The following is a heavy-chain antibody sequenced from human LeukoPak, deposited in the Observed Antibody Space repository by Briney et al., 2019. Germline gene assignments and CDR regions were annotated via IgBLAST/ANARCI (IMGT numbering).Heavy chain of an antibody. Sequence: GGSLRLSCSASGFTFSSYWMSWVRQTTGKGLECVARIREDGNEKFYVDSVKGRFTISRDNAKNSVYLQMNSLRVEDTAVYFCARDYIGGWNDHWGQGTLVTVSS. D-gene: IGHD3-16*01. CDR2: IREDGNEK. J-gene: IGHJ4*02. CDR3: ARDYIGGWNDH. V-gene: IGHV3-7*01. CDR1: GFTFSSYW.